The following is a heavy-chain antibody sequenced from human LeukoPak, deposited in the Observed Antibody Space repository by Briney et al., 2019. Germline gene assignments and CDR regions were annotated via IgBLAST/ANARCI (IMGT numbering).Heavy chain of an antibody. D-gene: IGHD4-11*01. Sequence: PSETLSLTCTVSGGSISSSSYYWAWIRQPPGKGLEWIGEINHTGRTNYKPSLKSRVTISVDSSKNQFSLRLNSVTAADTAVYYCARVDYSDSSRHFDYWGQGILVTVSS. J-gene: IGHJ4*02. V-gene: IGHV4-39*07. CDR2: INHTGRT. CDR3: ARVDYSDSSRHFDY. CDR1: GGSISSSSYY.